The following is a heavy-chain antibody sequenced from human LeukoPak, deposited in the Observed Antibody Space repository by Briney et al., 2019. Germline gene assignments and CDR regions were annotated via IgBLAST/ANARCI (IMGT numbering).Heavy chain of an antibody. D-gene: IGHD6-13*01. CDR3: ARGLYSSSWYQGY. V-gene: IGHV3-7*01. Sequence: PGGSLRLSCAASGFTFSSYWMSWVRQAPGKGLEWVANIKQDGSEKYYVDSVKGRFTISRGNAKNSLYLQMNSLRAEDTAVYYCARGLYSSSWYQGYWGQGTLVTVPS. J-gene: IGHJ4*02. CDR2: IKQDGSEK. CDR1: GFTFSSYW.